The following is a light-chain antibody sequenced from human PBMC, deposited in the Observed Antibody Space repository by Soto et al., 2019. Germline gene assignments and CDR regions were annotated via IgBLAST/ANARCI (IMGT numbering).Light chain of an antibody. V-gene: IGKV3-15*01. Sequence: EIVLTQSPATLSLSPGERATLSCRASQSVYNNLAWYQQRPGQAPRLLIHGASTRATGVPAKVSGSGSGTEFTLTISSLQSEDFAVYYCQQHDSWPRAFGQGTKVDIK. CDR3: QQHDSWPRA. CDR2: GAS. CDR1: QSVYNN. J-gene: IGKJ1*01.